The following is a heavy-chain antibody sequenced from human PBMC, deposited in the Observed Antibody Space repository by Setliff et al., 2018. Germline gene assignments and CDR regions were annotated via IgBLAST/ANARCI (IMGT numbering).Heavy chain of an antibody. J-gene: IGHJ3*02. V-gene: IGHV4-31*03. CDR3: ARSGYYSIDAFDI. CDR2: IYYSGST. CDR1: GGSISSSSYY. D-gene: IGHD3-22*01. Sequence: PSETLSLTCTVSGGSISSSSYYWGWIRQHPRKGLEWIGYIYYSGSTNYTPSLKSRVTLSVDTSRNHFSLKLNSVTAADTAVYYCARSGYYSIDAFDIWGQGTMVTVSS.